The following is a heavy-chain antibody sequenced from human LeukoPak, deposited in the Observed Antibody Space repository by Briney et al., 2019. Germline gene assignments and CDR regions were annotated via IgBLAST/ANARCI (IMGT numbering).Heavy chain of an antibody. D-gene: IGHD6-13*01. CDR3: APIAAASEVSDY. CDR1: GFTFSDYY. J-gene: IGHJ4*02. CDR2: ISSSGSTI. Sequence: GGSLRLSCAASGFTFSDYYMSWIRQAPGKGLEWVSYISSSGSTIYYADSVKGRFTISRDNAKNSLYLQMNSLRAEDTAVYYCAPIAAASEVSDYWGQGTLVTVSS. V-gene: IGHV3-11*01.